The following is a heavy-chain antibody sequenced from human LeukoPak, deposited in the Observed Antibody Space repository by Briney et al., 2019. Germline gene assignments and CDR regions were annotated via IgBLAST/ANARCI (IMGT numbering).Heavy chain of an antibody. D-gene: IGHD3-22*01. J-gene: IGHJ5*02. V-gene: IGHV5-10-1*01. CDR2: IDPSDSYT. Sequence: HGESLKISCKGSGYSFTSYWISWVRPMPGKGLEWMGRIDPSDSYTNYSPSFQGHVTISADKSISTAYLQWSSLKASDTAMYYCASQVYYDSSGYFYNWFDPWGQGTLVTVSS. CDR3: ASQVYYDSSGYFYNWFDP. CDR1: GYSFTSYW.